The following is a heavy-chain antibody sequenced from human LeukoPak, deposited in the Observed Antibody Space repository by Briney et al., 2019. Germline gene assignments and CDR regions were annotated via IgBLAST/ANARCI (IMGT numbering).Heavy chain of an antibody. CDR3: AREGRLSYFGYFDY. Sequence: ASVKVSCKASGGTFSSYAISWVRQAPGQGLEWMGGIIPIFGTANYAQKFQGRVTITTDEPTSTAYMELSSLRSEDTAVYYCAREGRLSYFGYFDYWGQGTLVTVSS. CDR1: GGTFSSYA. V-gene: IGHV1-69*05. CDR2: IIPIFGTA. J-gene: IGHJ4*02. D-gene: IGHD3-9*01.